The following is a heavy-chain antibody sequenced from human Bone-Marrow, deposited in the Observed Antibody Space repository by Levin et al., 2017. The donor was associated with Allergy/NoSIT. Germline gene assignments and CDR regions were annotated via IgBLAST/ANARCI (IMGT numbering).Heavy chain of an antibody. CDR2: IYSEGTT. Sequence: GESLKISCVGSGFIVSNNYMTWVRQAPGKGLEWVSVIYSEGTTYYADSVKGRFTVSRDNSKNAVYLQMNSLRAEDTAVYYCARTMIPGVIGMNWGQGTLVTVSS. D-gene: IGHD3-10*01. CDR1: GFIVSNNY. CDR3: ARTMIPGVIGMN. J-gene: IGHJ1*01. V-gene: IGHV3-53*01.